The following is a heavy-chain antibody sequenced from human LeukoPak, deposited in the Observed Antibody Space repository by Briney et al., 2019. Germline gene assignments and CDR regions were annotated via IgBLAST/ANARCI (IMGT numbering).Heavy chain of an antibody. V-gene: IGHV4-39*07. CDR3: AREGIGWLVHIFDY. CDR2: IYYSGST. J-gene: IGHJ4*02. Sequence: SETLSLTCTVSGGSISSSSYYWGWIRQPPGKGLEWIGSIYYSGSTYYNPSLKSRVTISVDTSKNQFSLKLSSVTAADTAVYYCAREGIGWLVHIFDYWGQGTLVTVSS. CDR1: GGSISSSSYY. D-gene: IGHD6-19*01.